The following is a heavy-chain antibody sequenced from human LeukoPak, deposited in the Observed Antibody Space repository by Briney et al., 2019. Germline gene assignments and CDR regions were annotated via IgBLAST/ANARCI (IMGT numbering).Heavy chain of an antibody. CDR2: IYPGESDT. CDR3: ARLRTAAAGHYYYVIDV. Sequence: GGSLEISWKGSGYLFTSYWIGWVRQVPGKGLEWRGIIYPGESDTRYSPSFQGQVTISADTSIRTAYLQWSSLKASDTAMYYCARLRTAAAGHYYYVIDVWGQGTTVTVSS. CDR1: GYLFTSYW. V-gene: IGHV5-51*01. D-gene: IGHD6-13*01. J-gene: IGHJ6*02.